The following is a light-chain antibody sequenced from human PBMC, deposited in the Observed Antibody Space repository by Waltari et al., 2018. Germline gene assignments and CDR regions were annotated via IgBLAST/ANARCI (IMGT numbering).Light chain of an antibody. CDR1: QSSSTN. CDR3: QQYDDWPAT. V-gene: IGKV3-15*01. CDR2: NGA. Sequence: ERVMTQSPDILSASPGETVTLPCRASQSSSTNVAWYQHKPGQAPRLLMYNGATRHTGIPATFSGSGSGTEFTLTISSLQPEDFAVYFCQQYDDWPATFGQGTKVDI. J-gene: IGKJ1*01.